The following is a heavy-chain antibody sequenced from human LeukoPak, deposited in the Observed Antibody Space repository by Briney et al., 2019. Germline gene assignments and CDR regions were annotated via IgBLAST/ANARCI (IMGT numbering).Heavy chain of an antibody. CDR2: IIPIFGKA. V-gene: IGHV1-69*01. CDR3: ARVAGGRYCSSTSCYMRGWFDP. Sequence: ASVKVSCKASRGTFSSYAISWVRQAPGQGLEWMGGIIPIFGKANYAQKFQGRVTITADESTSTAYMELSGLRSEDTAVYYCARVAGGRYCSSTSCYMRGWFDPWGQGTLVTVSS. CDR1: RGTFSSYA. D-gene: IGHD2-2*02. J-gene: IGHJ5*02.